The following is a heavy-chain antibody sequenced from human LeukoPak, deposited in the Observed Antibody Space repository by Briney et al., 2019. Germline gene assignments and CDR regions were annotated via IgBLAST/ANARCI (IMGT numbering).Heavy chain of an antibody. V-gene: IGHV4-4*07. D-gene: IGHD5-24*01. Sequence: PSETLSLTCTVSGGSISSYYWSWIRQPAGKGLEWIGRIYTSGSTNYNPSLKSRVTMSVDTSKNQFSLKLSSVTAADTAVYYCARCRDGYNWASYYHYYMDAWGKGTTVTVSS. CDR1: GGSISSYY. CDR3: ARCRDGYNWASYYHYYMDA. J-gene: IGHJ6*03. CDR2: IYTSGST.